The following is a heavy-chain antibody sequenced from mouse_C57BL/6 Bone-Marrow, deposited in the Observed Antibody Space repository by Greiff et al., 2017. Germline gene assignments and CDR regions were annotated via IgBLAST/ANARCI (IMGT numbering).Heavy chain of an antibody. CDR3: ANSYYYGSSYDWFAY. CDR1: GYTFTDYY. V-gene: IGHV1-76*01. D-gene: IGHD1-1*01. Sequence: QVRVKQSGAELVRPGASVKLSCKASGYTFTDYYINWVKQRPGQGLEWIARISPGSGTTYYNEKFKGKATLTAEKSSSTAYMQLSSLTSEDSSVYFCANSYYYGSSYDWFAYWGQGTLVTVSA. J-gene: IGHJ3*01. CDR2: ISPGSGTT.